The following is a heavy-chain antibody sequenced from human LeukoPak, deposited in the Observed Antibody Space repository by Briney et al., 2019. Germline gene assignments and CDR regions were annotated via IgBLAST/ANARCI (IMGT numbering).Heavy chain of an antibody. Sequence: PGGSLRLSCAASGFTFSSYSMNWVRQAPGKGLEWVSRINPDGSSTSYADSVKGRLTISRDNAKNTLYLQMSSLRADDTAVYYCARGGLEPVDYWGQGTLVTVSS. D-gene: IGHD1-1*01. CDR3: ARGGLEPVDY. CDR1: GFTFSSYS. CDR2: INPDGSST. V-gene: IGHV3-74*01. J-gene: IGHJ4*02.